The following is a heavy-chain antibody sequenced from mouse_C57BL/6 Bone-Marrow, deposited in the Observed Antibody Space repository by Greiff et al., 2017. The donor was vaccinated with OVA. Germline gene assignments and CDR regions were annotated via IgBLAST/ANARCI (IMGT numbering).Heavy chain of an antibody. CDR3: ARHTSNPYWYFDV. CDR2: INSDGGST. CDR1: EYEFPSHD. J-gene: IGHJ1*03. Sequence: VHVKQSGGGLVQPGESLKLSCESNEYEFPSHDMSWVRKTPEKRLELVAAINSDGGSTYYPDTMERRFIISRDNTKKTLYLQMSSLRSEDTALYYCARHTSNPYWYFDVWGTGTTVTVSS. V-gene: IGHV5-2*01.